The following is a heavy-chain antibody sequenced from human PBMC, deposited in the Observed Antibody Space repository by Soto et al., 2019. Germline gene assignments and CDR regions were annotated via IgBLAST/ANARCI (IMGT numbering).Heavy chain of an antibody. J-gene: IGHJ4*02. V-gene: IGHV4-59*01. D-gene: IGHD3-16*01. CDR3: ARSGPTFGGVF. CDR1: GASMTNYY. CDR2: MYYTGTA. Sequence: PSETLSLTCTVSGASMTNYYGSWIRQPPGKGLEYIGYMYYTGTANYNPSLKSRVTMSVDTSNNQFSLKLTSVTAADTAIYYCARSGPTFGGVFWGQGILVTVSS.